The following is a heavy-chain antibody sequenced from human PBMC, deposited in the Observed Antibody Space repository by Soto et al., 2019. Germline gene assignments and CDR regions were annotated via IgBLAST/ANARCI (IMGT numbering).Heavy chain of an antibody. V-gene: IGHV3-21*03. CDR2: ISSSSSYI. J-gene: IGHJ4*02. CDR1: GFTFSRYI. Sequence: PGESLRLSCVASGFTFSRYIKNGGRQAPGTGLERVSSISSSSSYIYYADSVKGQFTISRDNAKNSLYLQMNSLRAEDTAVYYCARDAASGSYYSRRGGFFDYWGQGTLVTVSS. CDR3: ARDAASGSYYSRRGGFFDY. D-gene: IGHD1-26*01.